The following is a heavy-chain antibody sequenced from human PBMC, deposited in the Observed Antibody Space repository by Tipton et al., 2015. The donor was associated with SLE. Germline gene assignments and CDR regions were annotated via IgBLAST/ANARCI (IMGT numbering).Heavy chain of an antibody. D-gene: IGHD1-14*01. CDR2: IHHSGST. J-gene: IGHJ5*02. Sequence: TLSLTCTVSGDSITRSDCYWGWIRQPPGKGLEWIGEIHHSGSTTYNPSLKSRVTISVDTSKKHFSLKVTSVTAADTAVYYCVSRTRGAFDHWGQGTLVTVSS. CDR1: GDSITRSDCY. V-gene: IGHV4-39*02. CDR3: VSRTRGAFDH.